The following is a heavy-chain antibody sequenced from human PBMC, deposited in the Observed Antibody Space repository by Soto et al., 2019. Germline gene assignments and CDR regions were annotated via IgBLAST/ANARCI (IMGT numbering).Heavy chain of an antibody. CDR3: ARGVFDSWNHYTGPSAFEI. Sequence: QVQLEQSGAEVKKPGSSVKVSCKASGGTLSDHGVAWLRQAPGQGLEWMGGTIPVFNAPKYAPKFQGRLTIAADKSTNIAYMELSSLRSEDTALYFCARGVFDSWNHYTGPSAFEIWGQGTMVIVSS. J-gene: IGHJ3*02. V-gene: IGHV1-69*06. CDR2: TIPVFNAP. CDR1: GGTLSDHG. D-gene: IGHD2-2*02.